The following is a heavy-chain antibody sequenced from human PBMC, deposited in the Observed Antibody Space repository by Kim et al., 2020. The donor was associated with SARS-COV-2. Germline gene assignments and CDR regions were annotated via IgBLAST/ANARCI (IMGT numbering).Heavy chain of an antibody. Sequence: SETLSLTCTVSGVSVNSGIYYWTWIRQSPGKGLEYIGLIHPSGSTNYNPSLNNRVTISIDTSRNHFSLKLNSVTAADTAVYYCARGVDTAKVGYWGQGILVTVSS. CDR1: GVSVNSGIYY. V-gene: IGHV4-61*01. J-gene: IGHJ4*02. CDR2: IHPSGST. CDR3: ARGVDTAKVGY. D-gene: IGHD5-18*01.